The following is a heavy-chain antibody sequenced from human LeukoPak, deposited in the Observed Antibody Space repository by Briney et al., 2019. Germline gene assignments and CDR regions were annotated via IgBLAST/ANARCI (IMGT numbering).Heavy chain of an antibody. Sequence: ASVKVSCKASGYTFTRYAMNWVRQAPGQGLEWMGWINTNTGNPTYAQGFTGRFVFSLDTSVSTAYLQLSSLKAEDTAVYYCARVGDLNRDDYWGQGTLVTVSS. CDR1: GYTFTRYA. CDR2: INTNTGNP. V-gene: IGHV7-4-1*02. CDR3: ARVGDLNRDDY. J-gene: IGHJ4*02. D-gene: IGHD2-21*02.